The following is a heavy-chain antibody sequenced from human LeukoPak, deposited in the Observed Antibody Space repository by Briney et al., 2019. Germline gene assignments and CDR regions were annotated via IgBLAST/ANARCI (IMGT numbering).Heavy chain of an antibody. CDR2: MNPNSGNT. CDR3: ARGGSGSYYYYYYYMDV. CDR1: GYTFTSYD. J-gene: IGHJ6*03. D-gene: IGHD3-10*01. V-gene: IGHV1-8*01. Sequence: ASVKVSCKASGYTFTSYDINWVRQATGQGLEWMGWMNPNSGNTSYAQKFQGRVTMTRNTSISTAYMELSSLRSEDTAVYYCARGGSGSYYYYYYYMDVWGKGTTVTISS.